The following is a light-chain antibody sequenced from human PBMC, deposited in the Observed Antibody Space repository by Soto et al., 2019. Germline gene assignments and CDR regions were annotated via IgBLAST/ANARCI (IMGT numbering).Light chain of an antibody. Sequence: QPVLTQPPSVSGAPGQRVTISCTGSSSNIGAAYAVNWYQQVPGTAPKLLIYANRDRPSGVPDRFSGSKSGTSASLAITGLQAEDEADYYCQSYDSSLSGFYVFGTGTKVTVL. CDR3: QSYDSSLSGFYV. CDR2: ANR. CDR1: SSNIGAAYA. V-gene: IGLV1-40*01. J-gene: IGLJ1*01.